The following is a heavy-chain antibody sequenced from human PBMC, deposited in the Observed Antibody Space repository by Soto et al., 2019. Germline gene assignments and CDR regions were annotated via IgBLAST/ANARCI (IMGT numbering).Heavy chain of an antibody. CDR3: ASIAAAYYYGMDV. D-gene: IGHD6-13*01. CDR2: ISSSGSTI. J-gene: IGHJ6*02. V-gene: IGHV3-48*03. Sequence: EVQLVESGGGLVQPGGSLRLSCAASGFTFSSYEMNWVRQAPGKGLEWVSYISSSGSTIYYEDSVKGRFTISRDNAKNSLYLQMNSLRAEDTAVYYCASIAAAYYYGMDVWGQGTTVTVSS. CDR1: GFTFSSYE.